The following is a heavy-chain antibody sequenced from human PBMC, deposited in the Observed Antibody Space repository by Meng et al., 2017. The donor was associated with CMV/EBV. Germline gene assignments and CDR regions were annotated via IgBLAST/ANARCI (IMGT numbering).Heavy chain of an antibody. J-gene: IGHJ6*02. D-gene: IGHD3-3*01. CDR1: GFTFSSYS. CDR2: ISSSSSYI. CDR3: ARDSRDYDFWSGRRRYYYYGMDV. Sequence: GGSLRLSCAASGFTFSSYSMNWVRQAPGKGLGWVSSISSSSSYIYYADSVKGRFTISRDNAKNSLYLQMNSLRAEDTAVYYCARDSRDYDFWSGRRRYYYYGMDVWGQGTTVTVSS. V-gene: IGHV3-21*01.